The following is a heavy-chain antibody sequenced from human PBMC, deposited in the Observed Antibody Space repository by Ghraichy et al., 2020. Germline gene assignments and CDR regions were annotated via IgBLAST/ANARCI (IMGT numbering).Heavy chain of an antibody. J-gene: IGHJ5*02. CDR3: ARDRTGYPNWFDT. D-gene: IGHD2-15*01. Sequence: GGSLRLSCAASGFTFSSYVMSWVRQAPGKGLEWVSAISGSGDTYYADSVKGRFTVSRDNSKNTLYLQMNSLRVEDTAVYYCARDRTGYPNWFDTWGQGTLVTVSS. CDR2: ISGSGDT. V-gene: IGHV3-23*01. CDR1: GFTFSSYV.